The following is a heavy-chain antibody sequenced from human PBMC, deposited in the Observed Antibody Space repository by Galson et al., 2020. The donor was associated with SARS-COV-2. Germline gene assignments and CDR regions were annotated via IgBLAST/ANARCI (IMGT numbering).Heavy chain of an antibody. CDR1: GGSISSYY. CDR2: IYYSGST. J-gene: IGHJ4*02. CDR3: ARAGYSSGWIDY. V-gene: IGHV4-59*13. Sequence: SETLSLTCTVSGGSISSYYWSWIRQPPGKGLEWLGYIYYSGSTNYNPSLKSRVTISVDTSKNQFSLKLSSVTAADTAVYYCARAGYSSGWIDYWGQGTLVTVSS. D-gene: IGHD6-19*01.